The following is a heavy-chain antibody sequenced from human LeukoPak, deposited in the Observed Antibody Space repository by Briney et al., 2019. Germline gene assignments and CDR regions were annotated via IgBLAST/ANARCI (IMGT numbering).Heavy chain of an antibody. J-gene: IGHJ5*02. D-gene: IGHD3-22*01. CDR2: ISGSGGST. Sequence: GGSLRLSCAAFGFPLSSYAMSWVRQAPGKGLEWVSAISGSGGSTYYADSVKGRFTISRDNSKNTLYLQMNSLRAEDTAVYYCTKDSGLGWFDPWGQGTLVTVSS. CDR3: TKDSGLGWFDP. V-gene: IGHV3-23*01. CDR1: GFPLSSYA.